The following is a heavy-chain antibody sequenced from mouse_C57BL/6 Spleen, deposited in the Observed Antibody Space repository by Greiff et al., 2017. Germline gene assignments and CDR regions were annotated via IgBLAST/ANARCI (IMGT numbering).Heavy chain of an antibody. D-gene: IGHD4-1*01. Sequence: QVHVKQPGAELVKPGASVKMSCKASGYTFTSYWITWVKQRPGQGLEWIGDIYPGSGSTNYNEKFKSKATLTVDTSSSTAYMQLSSLTSEDSAVYYCARRVGKLGDAMDYWGQGTSVTVSS. J-gene: IGHJ4*01. CDR2: IYPGSGST. V-gene: IGHV1-55*01. CDR1: GYTFTSYW. CDR3: ARRVGKLGDAMDY.